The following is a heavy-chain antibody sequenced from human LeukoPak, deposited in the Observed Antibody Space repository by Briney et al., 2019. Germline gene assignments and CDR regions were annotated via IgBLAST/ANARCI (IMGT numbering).Heavy chain of an antibody. CDR2: IIPIFGTA. Sequence: GASVKVSCKASGGTFSSYAISWVRQAPGQGLEWMGGIIPIFGTANYAQKFQGRVTITTDEFTSTAYMELSSLRSEDTAVYYCARDSGYSSGWNSNYYYYMDVWGKGTTVTVSS. J-gene: IGHJ6*03. D-gene: IGHD6-19*01. CDR1: GGTFSSYA. CDR3: ARDSGYSSGWNSNYYYYMDV. V-gene: IGHV1-69*05.